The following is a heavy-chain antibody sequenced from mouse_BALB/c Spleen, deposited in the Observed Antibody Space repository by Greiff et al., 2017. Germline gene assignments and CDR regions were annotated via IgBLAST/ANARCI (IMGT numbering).Heavy chain of an antibody. CDR3: ARDLGGNYGY. Sequence: EVMLVESGGGLVQPGGSLKLSCAASGFTFSSYGMSWVRQTPDKRLELVATINSNGGSTYYPDSVKGRFTISRDNAKNTLYLQMSSLKSEDTAMYYCARDLGGNYGYWGQGTTLTVSS. D-gene: IGHD2-1*01. CDR1: GFTFSSYG. J-gene: IGHJ2*01. CDR2: INSNGGST. V-gene: IGHV5-6-3*01.